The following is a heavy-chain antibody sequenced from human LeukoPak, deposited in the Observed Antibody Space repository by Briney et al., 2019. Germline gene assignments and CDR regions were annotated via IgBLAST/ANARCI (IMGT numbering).Heavy chain of an antibody. J-gene: IGHJ6*02. V-gene: IGHV3-23*01. CDR1: GFAFSSYA. CDR3: AKDLDYVFYYVMDA. CDR2: ISGSGGST. D-gene: IGHD4-17*01. Sequence: GGSLRLSCAASGFAFSSYAMSWVRQAPGNGRGWVSAISGSGGSTYYADSVKGRFTISRDNSKNTPYLQMNSLRAGDTAVYYCAKDLDYVFYYVMDAWGQGTTVTVSS.